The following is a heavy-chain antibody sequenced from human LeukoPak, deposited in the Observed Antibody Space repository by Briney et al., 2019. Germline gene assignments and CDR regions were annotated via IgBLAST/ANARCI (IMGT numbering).Heavy chain of an antibody. CDR2: ISDVEKIP. D-gene: IGHD3-10*01. CDR3: ARHDSYIPY. CDR1: GFTFTNYA. V-gene: IGHV3-23*01. Sequence: QTGGSLRLSCAASGFTFTNYAMSWVRQAPGKGLEWVSGISDVEKIPYYSDSVKGRFTISRDNSKKTVYLQMNNLRAEDTAVYFCARHDSYIPYWGQGIPVTASS. J-gene: IGHJ4*02.